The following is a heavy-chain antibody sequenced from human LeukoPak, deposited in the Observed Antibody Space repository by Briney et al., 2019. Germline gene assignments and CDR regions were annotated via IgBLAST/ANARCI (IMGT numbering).Heavy chain of an antibody. CDR2: MNPNSGNT. D-gene: IGHD3-16*02. J-gene: IGHJ4*02. Sequence: GASVKVSCKASGYTFTSYDINWVRQATGQGLEWMGWMNPNSGNTGYAQKFQGRVTITRNTSISTAYMELSSLRSEDTAVYYCARGLTYYDYVWGSYRLSEGNDYWGQGTLVTVSS. CDR1: GYTFTSYD. V-gene: IGHV1-8*03. CDR3: ARGLTYYDYVWGSYRLSEGNDY.